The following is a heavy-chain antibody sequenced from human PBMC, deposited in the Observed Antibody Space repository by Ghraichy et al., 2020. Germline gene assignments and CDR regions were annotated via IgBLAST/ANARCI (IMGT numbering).Heavy chain of an antibody. Sequence: GESLNISCAASGFTFSTYSMIWVRQAPGKGLEWVSYISSSSDTIYYADSVKGRFTISRDNAKNSLFLQMNSLRDEDTAVYYCVRERVVGYYYADFWGQGTLVTVSS. V-gene: IGHV3-48*02. D-gene: IGHD3-22*01. CDR1: GFTFSTYS. CDR2: ISSSSDTI. J-gene: IGHJ4*02. CDR3: VRERVVGYYYADF.